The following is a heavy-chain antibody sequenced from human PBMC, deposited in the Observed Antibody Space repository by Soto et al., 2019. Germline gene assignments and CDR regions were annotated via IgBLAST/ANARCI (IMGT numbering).Heavy chain of an antibody. CDR1: GFIFSDHY. V-gene: IGHV3-72*01. D-gene: IGHD2-15*01. J-gene: IGHJ6*02. CDR2: SRTKTKSYTT. CDR3: AGGGGGRDNYYYGLDV. Sequence: GGSLRLSCAASGFIFSDHYMDWVRQAPGKGLEWVGRSRTKTKSYTTEYAASVKGRFTISRDDSKNSLYLQMNSLKTEDTAVYYCAGGGGGRDNYYYGLDVWGRGTTVTVSS.